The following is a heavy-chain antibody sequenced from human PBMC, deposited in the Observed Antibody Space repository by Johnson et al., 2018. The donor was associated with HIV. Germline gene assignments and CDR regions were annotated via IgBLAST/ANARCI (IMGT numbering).Heavy chain of an antibody. D-gene: IGHD4-23*01. CDR1: GFTFSSYA. J-gene: IGHJ3*02. CDR3: ARDPGNGGRPFDAFDI. CDR2: IRYDGSNK. Sequence: QVQLVESGGGVVQPGRSLRLSCAASGFTFSSYAMHWVRQAPGKGLEWVAFIRYDGSNKYYADSVKGRFTISRDNSKNTLYLQMNSLRAEDTAVYYCARDPGNGGRPFDAFDIWGQGTMVTVSS. V-gene: IGHV3-30*02.